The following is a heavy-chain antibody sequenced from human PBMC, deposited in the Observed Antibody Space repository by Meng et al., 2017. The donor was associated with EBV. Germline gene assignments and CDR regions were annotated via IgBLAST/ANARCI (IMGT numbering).Heavy chain of an antibody. J-gene: IGHJ4*02. CDR3: ARLCENKRLLAGFDY. D-gene: IGHD6-19*01. CDR2: IIPILGTT. CDR1: GGSFSSHG. Sequence: QVQLVQSGAEVKMPXSSVRVSXKAYGGSFSSHGIAWVRLAPGEGPEWMGGIIPILGTTNYAQKFQGRLTIVADASTTTAYMELNSLRSEDTAVYFCARLCENKRLLAGFDYWGQGTLVTVAS. V-gene: IGHV1-69*01.